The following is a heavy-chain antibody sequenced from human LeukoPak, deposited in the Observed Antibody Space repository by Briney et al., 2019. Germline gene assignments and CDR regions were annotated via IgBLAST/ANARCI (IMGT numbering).Heavy chain of an antibody. V-gene: IGHV4-39*07. CDR3: ARAPHFFDTSGSRYYFDY. CDR2: IYYTGST. D-gene: IGHD3-22*01. J-gene: IGHJ4*02. CDR1: GGSITSSSYY. Sequence: SETLSLTCTVSGGSITSSSYYWGWIRQPPGKGLEWIGSIYYTGSTFYNPSLKSRVTISVDTSKNQFSLNLSSVTAADTAVYYCARAPHFFDTSGSRYYFDYWGQGALVTVSS.